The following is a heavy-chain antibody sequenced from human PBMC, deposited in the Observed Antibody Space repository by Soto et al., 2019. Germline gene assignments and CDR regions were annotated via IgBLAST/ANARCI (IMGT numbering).Heavy chain of an antibody. Sequence: GGSLRLSCAASGFTLSNYGMSWVRQAPGKGLEWVSVISYDGAKKYYADSVKGRFTISRDNSKNTLYLQMNSLRAEDTAVYYCAGELLYTYYYYGMDVWGQGTTVTVSS. CDR1: GFTLSNYG. CDR2: ISYDGAKK. J-gene: IGHJ6*02. D-gene: IGHD3-10*01. V-gene: IGHV3-30*03. CDR3: AGELLYTYYYYGMDV.